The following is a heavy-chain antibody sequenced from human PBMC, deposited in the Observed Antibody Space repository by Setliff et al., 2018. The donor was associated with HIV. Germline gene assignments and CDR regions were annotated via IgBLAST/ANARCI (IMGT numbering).Heavy chain of an antibody. D-gene: IGHD2-8*01. V-gene: IGHV1-2*06. J-gene: IGHJ3*02. CDR2: VNPNSGGT. CDR1: GYAFTAYY. Sequence: ASVKVSCKSSGYAFTAYYMNWVRQAPGQGLEWMGRVNPNSGGTNYAQKFQGRVTITRETSISTAYVELRRLRSDDTAVYYCASKVYCTNGVCLDAFDTWGQGTMVT. CDR3: ASKVYCTNGVCLDAFDT.